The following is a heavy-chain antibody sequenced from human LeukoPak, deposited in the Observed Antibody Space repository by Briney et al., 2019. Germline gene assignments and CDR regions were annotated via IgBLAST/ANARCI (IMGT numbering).Heavy chain of an antibody. D-gene: IGHD3-10*02. CDR1: RFTFSSYS. CDR3: VELGITMIGGV. CDR2: ISSSGSTI. Sequence: GGSLRLSCAASRFTFSSYSMNWVRQAPGKGLEWVSYISSSGSTIYYADSVKGRFTISRDNAKNSLYLQMNSLRAEDTAVYYCVELGITMIGGVWGKGTTVTISS. V-gene: IGHV3-48*04. J-gene: IGHJ6*04.